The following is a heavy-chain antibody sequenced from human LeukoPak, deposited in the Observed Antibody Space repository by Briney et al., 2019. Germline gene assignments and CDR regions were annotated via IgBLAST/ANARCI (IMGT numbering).Heavy chain of an antibody. J-gene: IGHJ4*02. CDR2: IRNKRYDGTT. CDR3: TRGDYYERSGYYLLFDY. V-gene: IGHV3-49*04. Sequence: GGSLRLSCTTSGFSFGDYGMTGVRQAPGKGLEWVGFIRNKRYDGTTEYAASVKGRFTISRDDSKSIAYLQMNSLKSEDTAVYYCTRGDYYERSGYYLLFDYWGQGTLVTVSS. CDR1: GFSFGDYG. D-gene: IGHD3-22*01.